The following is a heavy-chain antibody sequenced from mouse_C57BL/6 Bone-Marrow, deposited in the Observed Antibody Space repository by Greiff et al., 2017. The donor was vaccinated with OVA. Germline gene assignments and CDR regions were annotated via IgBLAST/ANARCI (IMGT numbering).Heavy chain of an antibody. CDR3: ARHRYGYAMDY. V-gene: IGHV5-6*01. CDR1: GFTFSSYG. Sequence: EVMLVESGGDLVKPGGSLKLSCAASGFTFSSYGMSWVRQTPDKRLEWVATISSGGSYTYYPDSVKGRFTISRDNAKNTLYLQMSSLKSEDTAMYYCARHRYGYAMDYWGQGTSVTVSS. D-gene: IGHD1-1*01. J-gene: IGHJ4*01. CDR2: ISSGGSYT.